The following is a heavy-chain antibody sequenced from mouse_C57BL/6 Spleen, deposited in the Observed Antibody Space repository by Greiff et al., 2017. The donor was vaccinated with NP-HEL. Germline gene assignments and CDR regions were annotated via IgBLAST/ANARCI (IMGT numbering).Heavy chain of an antibody. CDR3: ARSDYGSSRFAY. Sequence: QQSCKASGYTFTSYWMQWVKQRPGQGLEWIGEIDPSDSYTNYNQKFKGKATLTVDTSSSTAYMQLSSLTSEDSAVYYCARSDYGSSRFAYWGQGTLVTVSA. D-gene: IGHD1-1*01. CDR2: IDPSDSYT. CDR1: GYTFTSYW. V-gene: IGHV1-50*01. J-gene: IGHJ3*01.